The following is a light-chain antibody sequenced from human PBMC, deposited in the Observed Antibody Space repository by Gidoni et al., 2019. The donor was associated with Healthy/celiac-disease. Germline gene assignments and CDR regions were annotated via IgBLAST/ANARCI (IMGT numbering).Light chain of an antibody. Sequence: EIVMTQSPATLSVSPGERATLSCRASQSVSSNLAWYQQKPGQAPRLLIDVASTRATGIPARFSGSGSGTEFTLTISSLQSEDFAVYYCQQYNNWPLTFGGGTKVEIK. J-gene: IGKJ4*01. CDR3: QQYNNWPLT. CDR1: QSVSSN. CDR2: VAS. V-gene: IGKV3-15*01.